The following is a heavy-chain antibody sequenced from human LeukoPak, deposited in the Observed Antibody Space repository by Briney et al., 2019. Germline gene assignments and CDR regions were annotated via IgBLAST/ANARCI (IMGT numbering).Heavy chain of an antibody. Sequence: GGSLRLSCAASGFTFSNYWMSWVRQAPGKGLEWVANIKQDGSEKYYVDSVKGRFTIFRDDARKSVYLQMNTLRAEDTAMYYCARSVDNDYWGQGTLVTVSS. V-gene: IGHV3-7*01. CDR2: IKQDGSEK. CDR3: ARSVDNDY. D-gene: IGHD3-9*01. CDR1: GFTFSNYW. J-gene: IGHJ4*02.